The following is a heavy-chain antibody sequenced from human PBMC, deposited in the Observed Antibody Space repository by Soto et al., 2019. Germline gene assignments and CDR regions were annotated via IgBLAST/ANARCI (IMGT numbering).Heavy chain of an antibody. D-gene: IGHD1-7*01. V-gene: IGHV1-69*13. CDR2: IIPISGTA. Sequence: ASVKVSCKASGGTFSSYAISWVRQAPGQGLEWMGGIIPISGTANYAQKFQGRVTITADESTSTAYMELSSLRSEDTAVYYCARDSLNWNFRNWFDPWGQGTLVTVSS. CDR1: GGTFSSYA. J-gene: IGHJ5*02. CDR3: ARDSLNWNFRNWFDP.